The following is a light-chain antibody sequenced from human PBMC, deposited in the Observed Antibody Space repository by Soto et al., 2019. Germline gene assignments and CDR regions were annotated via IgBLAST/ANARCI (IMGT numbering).Light chain of an antibody. V-gene: IGLV1-40*01. Sequence: QAVVTQPPSVSGAPGQRVTISCAGSSSNIGAVNDVHWYQQLPGGAPKLLIFANTNRPSGVPDRFSGSKSGTSASLAITGLQAEDEADYYCQSYDSSLHNYVFGTGTKLTVL. CDR2: ANT. CDR3: QSYDSSLHNYV. CDR1: SSNIGAVND. J-gene: IGLJ1*01.